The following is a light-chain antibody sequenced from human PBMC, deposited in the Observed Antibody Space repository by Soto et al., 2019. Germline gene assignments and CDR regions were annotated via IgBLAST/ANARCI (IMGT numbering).Light chain of an antibody. CDR3: QAWSTDIRV. V-gene: IGLV4-69*01. Sequence: QLVLTQSPSASASLGASVKLTCTLSSGHNSYAIAWHQQQPEKGPRYLMKVNSDGSHSKGDGIPDRFSGSSSGAERYLTISSLQSEDEADYYCQAWSTDIRVFGGGTKLTLL. CDR1: SGHNSYA. J-gene: IGLJ3*02. CDR2: VNSDGSH.